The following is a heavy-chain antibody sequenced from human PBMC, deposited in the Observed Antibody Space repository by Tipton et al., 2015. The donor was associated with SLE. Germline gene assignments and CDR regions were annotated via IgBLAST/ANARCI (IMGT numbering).Heavy chain of an antibody. V-gene: IGHV3-64*02. CDR3: ARDAVGATRYNWFNP. CDR1: GFRFSSYA. J-gene: IGHJ5*02. Sequence: GSLRLSCAASGFRFSSYAMHWVRQAPGKGLEYVSGIGSNGGSTYYADSVKGRFTISRDNSKNTLYLQMGSLRAEDMAVYYCARDAVGATRYNWFNPWGQGALVTVSS. CDR2: IGSNGGST. D-gene: IGHD1-26*01.